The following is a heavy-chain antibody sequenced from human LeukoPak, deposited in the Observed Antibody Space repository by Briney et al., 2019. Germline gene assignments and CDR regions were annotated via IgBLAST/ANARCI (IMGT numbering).Heavy chain of an antibody. V-gene: IGHV1-18*01. J-gene: IGHJ4*02. Sequence: GASVKVSCKASGYTFTNYGVSWVRQAPGQGLEWMGWISAYNGNTNYAQKLQGRVTMTTDTSTSTAYMELRSLRSDDTAVYCCARARGYSYGIYYFDYWGQGTLVTVSS. CDR3: ARARGYSYGIYYFDY. D-gene: IGHD5-18*01. CDR2: ISAYNGNT. CDR1: GYTFTNYG.